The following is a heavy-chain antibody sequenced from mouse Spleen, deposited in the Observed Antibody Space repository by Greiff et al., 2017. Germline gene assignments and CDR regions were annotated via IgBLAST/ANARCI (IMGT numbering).Heavy chain of an antibody. Sequence: QVHVKQSGAELVRPGSSVKISCKASGYAFSSYWMNWVKQRPGQGLEWIGQIYPGDGDTNYNGKFKGKATFTVDTSSSTAYMQFNSLTSEDSAVYYCARGDDGYYEFAYWGQGTLVTVSA. V-gene: IGHV1-80*01. CDR3: ARGDDGYYEFAY. J-gene: IGHJ3*01. CDR2: IYPGDGDT. D-gene: IGHD2-3*01. CDR1: GYAFSSYW.